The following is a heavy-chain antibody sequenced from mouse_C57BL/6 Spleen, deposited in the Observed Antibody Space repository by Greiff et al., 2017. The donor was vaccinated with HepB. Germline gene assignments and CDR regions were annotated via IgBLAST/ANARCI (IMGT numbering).Heavy chain of an antibody. CDR3: ARDGREFAY. J-gene: IGHJ3*01. V-gene: IGHV5-4*01. CDR1: GFTFSSYA. Sequence: EVKLQESGGGLVKPGGSLKLSCAASGFTFSSYAMSWVRQTPEKRLEWVATISDGGSYTYYPDNVKGRFTISRDNAKNNLYLQMSHLKSEDTAMYYCARDGREFAYWGQGTLVTVSA. CDR2: ISDGGSYT.